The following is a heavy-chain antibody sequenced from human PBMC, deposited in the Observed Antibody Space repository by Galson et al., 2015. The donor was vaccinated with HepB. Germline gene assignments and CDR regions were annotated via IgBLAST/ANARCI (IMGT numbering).Heavy chain of an antibody. CDR2: IYPGDSDT. CDR1: GYSFTSYW. Sequence: SLKISCKGSGYSFTSYWIGWVRQMPGKGLGWMGIIYPGDSDTRYSPSFQGQVTISADKSISTAYLQWSSLKASDTAMYYCARQVGVGKHYCGGDCYPADYWGQGTLVTVSS. CDR3: ARQVGVGKHYCGGDCYPADY. V-gene: IGHV5-51*01. D-gene: IGHD2-21*02. J-gene: IGHJ4*02.